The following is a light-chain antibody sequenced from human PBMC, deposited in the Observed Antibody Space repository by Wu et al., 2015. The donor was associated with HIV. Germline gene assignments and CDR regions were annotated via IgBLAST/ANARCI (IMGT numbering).Light chain of an antibody. Sequence: EIVLTQSPGTLSLSPGERATLSCRTSQTITSTYLAWYQHKPGQAPRLLIYAASSRATGIPDRFSGSGSGTDFTLTISRLEPEDFAVYYCQQYGSPVTFGQGTKVEIK. CDR1: QTITSTY. V-gene: IGKV3-20*01. J-gene: IGKJ1*01. CDR3: QQYGSPVT. CDR2: AAS.